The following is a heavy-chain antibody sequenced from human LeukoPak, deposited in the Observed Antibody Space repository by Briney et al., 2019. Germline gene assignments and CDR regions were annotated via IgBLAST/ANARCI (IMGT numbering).Heavy chain of an antibody. CDR3: ARWRYYDSSGYSRPFDY. Sequence: PWGSLRLSCAASGFTFSSYSMDWVRQAPGKGLEWVSSISSSSSYIYYADSVKGRFTISRDNAKNSLYLQMNSLRAEDTAVYYCARWRYYDSSGYSRPFDYWGQGTLVTVSS. D-gene: IGHD3-22*01. CDR2: ISSSSSYI. J-gene: IGHJ4*02. V-gene: IGHV3-21*01. CDR1: GFTFSSYS.